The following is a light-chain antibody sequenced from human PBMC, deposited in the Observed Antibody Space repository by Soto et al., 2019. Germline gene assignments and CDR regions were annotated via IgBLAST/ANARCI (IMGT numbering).Light chain of an antibody. CDR3: QQRSDWPLT. Sequence: EIVLTQSPATLSLSPGERATLSCRASQSVNRFLAWYQQKPGQAPRLLIYDASDRATGIPARFSGSGSGTDFTLTIASLEPEDSAVYYCQQRSDWPLTFGGGTKVEIK. V-gene: IGKV3-11*01. J-gene: IGKJ4*01. CDR1: QSVNRF. CDR2: DAS.